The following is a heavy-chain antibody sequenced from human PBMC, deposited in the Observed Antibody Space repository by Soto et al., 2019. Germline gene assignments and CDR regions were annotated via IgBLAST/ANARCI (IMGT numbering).Heavy chain of an antibody. CDR3: ARGGGEYDAFDI. V-gene: IGHV1-8*01. CDR2: MKPHSGNT. J-gene: IGHJ3*02. D-gene: IGHD4-17*01. Sequence: QVQLVQSGAEVKKPGAAVKVSCKASGYTFTSYDINWVRQATGQGLEWMGWMKPHSGNTGDAQKFRGRVTMTRHTSIRTAYMELSSLRSEDTGVYYCARGGGEYDAFDIWGQGTMVTVSS. CDR1: GYTFTSYD.